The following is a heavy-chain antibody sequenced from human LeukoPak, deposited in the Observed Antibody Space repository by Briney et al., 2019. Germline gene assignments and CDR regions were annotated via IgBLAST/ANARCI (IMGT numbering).Heavy chain of an antibody. CDR3: ARVGDHFHWYLDL. CDR2: LYSGSDT. Sequence: GSLRLSCSASGVTGSTNYMNWVRQGSGEGLEWVSILYSGSDTYYADSVKGRFTISRDSSKNILSLQMNNLRAEDTAVYYCARVGDHFHWYLDLWGRGTLVTVSS. D-gene: IGHD3-10*01. CDR1: GVTGSTNY. J-gene: IGHJ2*01. V-gene: IGHV3-53*01.